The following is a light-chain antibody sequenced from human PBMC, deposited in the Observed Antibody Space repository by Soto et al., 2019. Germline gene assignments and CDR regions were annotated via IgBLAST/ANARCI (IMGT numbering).Light chain of an antibody. J-gene: IGKJ1*01. CDR1: QSVSIN. CDR2: GAS. V-gene: IGKV3-15*01. CDR3: QQCNNWTRT. Sequence: EIVMTQSPATLSVSPGERATLSCWASQSVSINLAWYQQKPGQAPRLLIYGASTRATGIPARFSGSGSGTEFSLTISSLQSEDFAVYYCQQCNNWTRTFGQGTKVDIK.